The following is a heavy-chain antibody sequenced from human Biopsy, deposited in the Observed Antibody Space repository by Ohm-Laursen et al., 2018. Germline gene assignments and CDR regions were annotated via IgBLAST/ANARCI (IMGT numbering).Heavy chain of an antibody. CDR2: INSVGTI. D-gene: IGHD3-16*01. CDR1: GFIFSDYY. CDR3: ARSVGIMAAPIDY. Sequence: LSLTCAVSGFIFSDYYMSWIRQAPGKGLEWVSNINSVGTIYYADSVRGRFTISRDNAKNSLYLQMNSLRVEDTAVYYCARSVGIMAAPIDYWGQGTLVTVSS. J-gene: IGHJ4*02. V-gene: IGHV3-11*01.